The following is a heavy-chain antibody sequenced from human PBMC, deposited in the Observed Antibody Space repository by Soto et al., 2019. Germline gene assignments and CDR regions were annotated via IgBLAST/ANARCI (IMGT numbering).Heavy chain of an antibody. D-gene: IGHD2-15*01. CDR1: GFTFSSYS. V-gene: IGHV3-48*01. CDR2: ISISSSTI. CDR3: AREGCSGGSCYYDP. J-gene: IGHJ5*02. Sequence: HPGGSLRLSCAASGFTFSSYSINWVRQAPGKELEWVSYISISSSTIYYADSVKGRFTISRDNAKNSLYLQMNSLRAEDTAVYYCAREGCSGGSCYYDPWGQGTLVTVSS.